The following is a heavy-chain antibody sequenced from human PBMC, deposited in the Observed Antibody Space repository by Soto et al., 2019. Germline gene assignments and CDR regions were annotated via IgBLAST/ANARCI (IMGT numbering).Heavy chain of an antibody. CDR3: ARQSSSRYRLSFDY. CDR1: AGSFSGYY. V-gene: IGHV4-34*01. D-gene: IGHD6-13*01. CDR2: INHSGST. J-gene: IGHJ4*02. Sequence: QVQLQQWGAGLLKPSETLSLTCAVYAGSFSGYYWSWIRQPPGKGLEWIGEINHSGSTNYNPSLKSRVTISVDTSKNQLSLKLSSVTAADTAMYYCARQSSSRYRLSFDYWGQGTLVTVSS.